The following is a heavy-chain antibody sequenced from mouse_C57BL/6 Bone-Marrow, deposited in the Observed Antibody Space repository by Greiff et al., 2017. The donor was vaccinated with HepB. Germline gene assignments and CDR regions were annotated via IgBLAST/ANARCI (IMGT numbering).Heavy chain of an antibody. J-gene: IGHJ4*01. CDR1: GYTFTSYW. V-gene: IGHV1-53*01. D-gene: IGHD1-1*01. Sequence: QVQLQQPGTELVKPGASVKLSCKASGYTFTSYWMHWVKQRPGQGLEWIGNINPSNGGTNYNEKFKGKATLTVDKSSSTAYMQLSSLTSEDSAVYYCARKRAGSSYVAGYAMDYWGQGTSVTVSS. CDR3: ARKRAGSSYVAGYAMDY. CDR2: INPSNGGT.